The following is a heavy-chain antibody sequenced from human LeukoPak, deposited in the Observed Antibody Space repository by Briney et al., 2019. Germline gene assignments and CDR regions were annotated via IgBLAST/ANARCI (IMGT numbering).Heavy chain of an antibody. CDR2: IDTGGET. J-gene: IGHJ3*01. V-gene: IGHV3-13*01. CDR1: GFTFSRYD. Sequence: GGSLRLSCAASGFTFSRYDMHWGRQATGKGLEWVSGIDTGGETYYPGSMKGRFTISRENAKNSLYLQMNSLRAGDTAVYYCARVLTIRSGGYDAFDLWGQGTMVTVSS. D-gene: IGHD6-25*01. CDR3: ARVLTIRSGGYDAFDL.